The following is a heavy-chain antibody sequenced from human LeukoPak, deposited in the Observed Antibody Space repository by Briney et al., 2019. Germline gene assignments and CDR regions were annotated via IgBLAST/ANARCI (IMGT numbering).Heavy chain of an antibody. D-gene: IGHD1-26*01. V-gene: IGHV4-34*01. J-gene: IGHJ4*02. Sequence: SETLSLTCAVYGGSFSGYYWSWLRQPPGKGLEWIGEINHSGSTNYNPSLKSRVTISVDTSKNQFSLKLSSVTAADTAVYYCARDLGSMTDHYFDYWGQGTLVTVSS. CDR3: ARDLGSMTDHYFDY. CDR2: INHSGST. CDR1: GGSFSGYY.